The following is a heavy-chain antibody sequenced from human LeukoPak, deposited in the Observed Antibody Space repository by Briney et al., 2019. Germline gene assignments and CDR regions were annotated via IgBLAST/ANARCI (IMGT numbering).Heavy chain of an antibody. CDR1: GYIFTSYY. V-gene: IGHV1-46*03. Sequence: ASVKVSCKASGYIFTSYYMHWMRQAPGQGLEWLGVVYPSAGTSDPAQRFQARITLSDDTYTSTAYMELRSLKSEDTAIYFCVREYHGGYFDFWGQGTLVTVSS. J-gene: IGHJ4*02. D-gene: IGHD3-16*01. CDR2: VYPSAGTS. CDR3: VREYHGGYFDF.